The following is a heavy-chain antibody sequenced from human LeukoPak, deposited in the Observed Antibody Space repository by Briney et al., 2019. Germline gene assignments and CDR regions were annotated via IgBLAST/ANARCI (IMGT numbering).Heavy chain of an antibody. J-gene: IGHJ6*02. CDR3: AKQQSSGWCGMDV. CDR1: GFTFDDYA. V-gene: IGHV3-9*01. Sequence: GGSLRLSCAASGFTFDDYAMHWVRQAPGKGLEWVSGISWNSGSIGYADSVKGRFTISRDNAKNSLYLQMNSLRAEDTALYYCAKQQSSGWCGMDVWGQGTTVTVSS. D-gene: IGHD6-19*01. CDR2: ISWNSGSI.